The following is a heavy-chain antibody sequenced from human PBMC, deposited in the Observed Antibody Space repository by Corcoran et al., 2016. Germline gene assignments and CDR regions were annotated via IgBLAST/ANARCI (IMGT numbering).Heavy chain of an antibody. Sequence: QVQLVQSGAEVKKPGASVKVSCKASGYTFTSYGISWVRQAPGQGLEWMGWISAYNGNTNYAQKLQGRVTMTTDTSTSTAYMELRSLRSDDPAVYYWGGVGGGEDIVVVPAAMLVSYFDYWGQGTLVTVSS. CDR2: ISAYNGNT. CDR1: GYTFTSYG. D-gene: IGHD2-2*01. CDR3: GGVGGGEDIVVVPAAMLVSYFDY. J-gene: IGHJ4*02. V-gene: IGHV1-18*01.